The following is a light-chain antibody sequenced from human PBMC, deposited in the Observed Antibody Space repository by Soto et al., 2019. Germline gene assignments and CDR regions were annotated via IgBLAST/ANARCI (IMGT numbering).Light chain of an antibody. Sequence: ESVLTQSPGTLSMSPGERAILSCRASESVSSSFVAWYQQKPGQAPRLVIYGTTSRATGIPDRFSGSGSGTDFSLTISRLEPEDFAVYFCQQYGNSPRTFGQGTRLEI. CDR3: QQYGNSPRT. CDR1: ESVSSSF. CDR2: GTT. V-gene: IGKV3-20*01. J-gene: IGKJ5*01.